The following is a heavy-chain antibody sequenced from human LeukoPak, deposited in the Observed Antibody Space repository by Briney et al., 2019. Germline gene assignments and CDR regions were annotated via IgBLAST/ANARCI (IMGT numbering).Heavy chain of an antibody. CDR3: ARGYCSGGSCYSYYYHNYMDV. V-gene: IGHV4-39*07. CDR2: IHYSGST. Sequence: SETLSLTCTVSGGSISSSSYYWGWIRQPPGKGLEWIGSIHYSGSTNYNPSLKSRVTISVDTSKNQFSLKLSSVTAADTAVYYCARGYCSGGSCYSYYYHNYMDVWGKGTTVTVSS. D-gene: IGHD2-15*01. J-gene: IGHJ6*03. CDR1: GGSISSSSYY.